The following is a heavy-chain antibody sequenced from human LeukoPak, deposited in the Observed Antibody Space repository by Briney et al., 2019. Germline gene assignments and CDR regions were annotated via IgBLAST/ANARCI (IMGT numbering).Heavy chain of an antibody. CDR2: ISGSGDNT. CDR1: GFTFSSYA. CDR3: AKVSWANYFDY. D-gene: IGHD6-13*01. V-gene: IGHV3-23*01. Sequence: GASLRLSYAVSGFTFSSYAMSWVRQAPGKGLEWVSTISGSGDNTYSADSVRGRCTISRDNSKNTLYLQMNSLRAEDTAIYYCAKVSWANYFDYWGQGTLVTVSS. J-gene: IGHJ4*02.